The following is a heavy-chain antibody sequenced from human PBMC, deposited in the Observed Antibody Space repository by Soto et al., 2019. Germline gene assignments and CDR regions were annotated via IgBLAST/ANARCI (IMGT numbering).Heavy chain of an antibody. Sequence: GASVKVSCKASGYTFTTYGITWVRQAPGQGLEWMGWISAYNGYTNYAQKFQGRVTMSTDTSTTAAYMELRSLRYDDTAVYYCARVDSSGWYEVDYWGQGTLVTVS. CDR1: GYTFTTYG. CDR3: ARVDSSGWYEVDY. V-gene: IGHV1-18*04. D-gene: IGHD6-19*01. CDR2: ISAYNGYT. J-gene: IGHJ4*02.